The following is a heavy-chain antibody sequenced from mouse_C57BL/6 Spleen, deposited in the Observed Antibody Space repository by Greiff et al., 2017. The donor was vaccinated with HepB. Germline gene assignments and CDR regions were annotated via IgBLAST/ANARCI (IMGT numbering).Heavy chain of an antibody. CDR1: GYAFTNYL. CDR3: ARGGLRRAMDY. J-gene: IGHJ4*01. Sequence: VKLLESGAELVRPGTSVKVSCKASGYAFTNYLLEWVKQRPGQGLEWIGVINTGSGGTNYNEKFKGKATLTADKSSSTAYMQLSSLTSEDSAVYFCARGGLRRAMDYWGQGTSVTVSS. CDR2: INTGSGGT. V-gene: IGHV1-54*01. D-gene: IGHD2-4*01.